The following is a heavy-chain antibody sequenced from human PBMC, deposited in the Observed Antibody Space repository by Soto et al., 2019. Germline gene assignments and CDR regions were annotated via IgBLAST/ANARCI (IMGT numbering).Heavy chain of an antibody. V-gene: IGHV4-34*01. CDR3: ARRRANSNNYDMDV. D-gene: IGHD2-21*01. CDR2: IKHSGST. CDR1: GGSFSGYY. Sequence: PSETLSLTCAVYGGSFSGYYWSWIRHPPGKGLEWIGEIKHSGSTNYNPSLKSRVTISVDTSKDQFSLTLNSVTAADTAVYYCARRRANSNNYDMDVWGQGTTVTVSS. J-gene: IGHJ6*02.